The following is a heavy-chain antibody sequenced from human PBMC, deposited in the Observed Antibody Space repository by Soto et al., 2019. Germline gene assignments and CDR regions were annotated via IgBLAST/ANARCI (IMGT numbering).Heavy chain of an antibody. D-gene: IGHD4-17*01. CDR1: GGSFSGYY. V-gene: IGHV4-34*01. J-gene: IGHJ6*03. CDR2: INHSGST. CDR3: ARIYGGNYYSAYMDV. Sequence: SETLSLTCAVYGGSFSGYYWSWIRQPPGKGLEWIGEINHSGSTNYNPSLKSRLTISVDTSKNKFSLKLSFVTAADTAVYYCARIYGGNYYSAYMDVWGKGTTVTVSS.